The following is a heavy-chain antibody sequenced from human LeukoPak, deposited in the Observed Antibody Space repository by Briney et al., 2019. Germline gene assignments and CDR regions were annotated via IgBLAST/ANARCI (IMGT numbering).Heavy chain of an antibody. Sequence: GGSLRLSCAASGFTFSTYSMNWVRQAPGKGLEWVSSISSTSTYIYYADSVKGRFTISRDNAKNSLYLQMNSLRAEDTAVYYCARDPDWDSSGYYFDYWGQGTLVTVSS. J-gene: IGHJ4*02. CDR1: GFTFSTYS. CDR2: ISSTSTYI. D-gene: IGHD3-22*01. CDR3: ARDPDWDSSGYYFDY. V-gene: IGHV3-21*01.